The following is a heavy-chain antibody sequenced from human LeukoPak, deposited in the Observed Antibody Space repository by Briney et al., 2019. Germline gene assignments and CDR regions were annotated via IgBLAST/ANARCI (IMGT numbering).Heavy chain of an antibody. CDR3: TRLEDTAMVYYYYYYMDV. CDR2: IRSKASNYAT. D-gene: IGHD5-18*01. J-gene: IGHJ6*03. V-gene: IGHV3-73*01. Sequence: GGSLRLSCAASGFTFSGSAMHWVRQACGKGLEWVGRIRSKASNYATAYASPVKGRFTISRDDSKNTAYLQMNSLKTEDTAVYYCTRLEDTAMVYYYYYYMDVWGTGTTVTVSS. CDR1: GFTFSGSA.